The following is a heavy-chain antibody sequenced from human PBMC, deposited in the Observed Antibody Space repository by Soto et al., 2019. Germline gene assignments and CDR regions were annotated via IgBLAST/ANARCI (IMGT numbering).Heavy chain of an antibody. CDR1: GFTVTNNY. D-gene: IGHD2-8*01. Sequence: EVQLVESGGGLIQPGGSLRLSCAASGFTVTNNYMSWVRQAPGKELESVSVLYSDGSTNYADSVKGRFTISRDNPKNTLYLQMNSLRVEDTALYYCATAFCTDGSSCGFDYWGQGTLVTVSS. CDR3: ATAFCTDGSSCGFDY. J-gene: IGHJ4*02. CDR2: LYSDGST. V-gene: IGHV3-53*01.